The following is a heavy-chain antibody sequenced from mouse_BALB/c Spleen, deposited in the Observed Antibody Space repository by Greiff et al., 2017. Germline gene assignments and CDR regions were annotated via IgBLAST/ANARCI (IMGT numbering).Heavy chain of an antibody. Sequence: VQLQQSGAELVKPGASVKLSCTASGFNIKDTYMHWVKQRPEQGLEWIGRIDPANGNTKYDPKFQGKATITADTSSNTAYLQLSSLTSEDTAVYCCARGYYGRNWYFDVWGAGTTVTVSS. V-gene: IGHV14-3*02. CDR3: ARGYYGRNWYFDV. CDR2: IDPANGNT. D-gene: IGHD1-1*01. J-gene: IGHJ1*01. CDR1: GFNIKDTY.